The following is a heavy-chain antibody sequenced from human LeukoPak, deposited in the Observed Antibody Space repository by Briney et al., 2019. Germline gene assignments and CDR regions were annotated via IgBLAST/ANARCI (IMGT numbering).Heavy chain of an antibody. CDR1: GFTFSGYG. Sequence: GGSLRLSCAASGFTFSGYGMHWVRQAPGKGLEWVAVISYDGSNKYYADSVKGRFTISRDNSKNTLYLQMNSLRAEDTAVYYCAKDRCFGEFPTNYFDYWGQGSLVTVSS. CDR3: AKDRCFGEFPTNYFDY. V-gene: IGHV3-30*18. D-gene: IGHD3-10*01. CDR2: ISYDGSNK. J-gene: IGHJ4*02.